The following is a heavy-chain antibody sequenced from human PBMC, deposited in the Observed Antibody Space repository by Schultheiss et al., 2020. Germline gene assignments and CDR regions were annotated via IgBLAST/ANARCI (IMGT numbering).Heavy chain of an antibody. Sequence: APVKVSCKASGYTFTSYGISWVRQAPGQGLEWMGWMNPNSGGTNYAQKFQGRVTMTRDTSISTAYMELSRLRSDDTAVYYCAKFCGSNWYNQYYGMDAWGQGTTVTVSS. CDR3: AKFCGSNWYNQYYGMDA. CDR2: MNPNSGGT. D-gene: IGHD6-13*01. CDR1: GYTFTSYG. J-gene: IGHJ6*02. V-gene: IGHV1-2*02.